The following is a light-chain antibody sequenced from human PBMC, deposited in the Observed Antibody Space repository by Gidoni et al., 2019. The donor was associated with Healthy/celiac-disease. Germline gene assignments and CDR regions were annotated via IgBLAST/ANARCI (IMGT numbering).Light chain of an antibody. J-gene: IGKJ3*01. CDR3: QQYNNCPRT. V-gene: IGKV3-15*01. CDR1: QSVSSN. Sequence: EIALTQSPATLSVSPGERATLPCRASQSVSSNLAWYQQNTGQAPRLLIYAASTRATGIPARFSGSGSGTEFTLTISSLQSEDFAVYYCQQYNNCPRTFGPGTKVDIK. CDR2: AAS.